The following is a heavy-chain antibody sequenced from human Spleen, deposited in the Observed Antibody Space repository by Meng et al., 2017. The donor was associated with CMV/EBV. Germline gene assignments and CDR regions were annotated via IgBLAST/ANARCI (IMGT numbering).Heavy chain of an antibody. CDR3: AAKIEITYFDL. CDR1: GYTFTNFY. CDR2: FNPNGGTT. Sequence: CKASGYTFTNFYIHWVRQAPGQGLEWMGVFNPNGGTTAYAQNFQGRVTMTGDTSTSTVHMELHSLRSEDTAMYFCAAKIEITYFDLWGQGTLVTVSS. J-gene: IGHJ4*02. V-gene: IGHV1-46*01. D-gene: IGHD1-14*01.